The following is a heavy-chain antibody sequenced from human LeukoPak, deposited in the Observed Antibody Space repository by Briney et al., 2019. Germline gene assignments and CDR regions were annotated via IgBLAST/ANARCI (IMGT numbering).Heavy chain of an antibody. CDR1: GGSFSGYY. CDR2: INHGGST. CDR3: ARGIVVVTAIYYFDY. D-gene: IGHD2-21*02. Sequence: SETLSLTCAVYGGSFSGYYWSWIRQPPGKGLEWIGEINHGGSTNYNPSLKSRVTISVDTSKNQFSLKLSTVTAADTAVYYCARGIVVVTAIYYFDYWGQGTLVTVSS. J-gene: IGHJ4*02. V-gene: IGHV4-34*01.